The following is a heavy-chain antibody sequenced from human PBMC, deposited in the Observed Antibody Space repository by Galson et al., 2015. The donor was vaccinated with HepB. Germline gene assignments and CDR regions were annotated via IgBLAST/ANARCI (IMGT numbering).Heavy chain of an antibody. D-gene: IGHD1-26*01. V-gene: IGHV2-70*01. J-gene: IGHJ6*02. CDR2: IDWDDDK. Sequence: PALVKPTQTLTLPCTFSGFSLSTRGMCVSWIRQPPGKALEWLALIDWDDDKYYSTSLKTRLTISKDTSKNQVVLTMTNMDPVDTATYYCARIPMYSGSYYYYYGMDVWGQGTTVTVSS. CDR3: ARIPMYSGSYYYYYGMDV. CDR1: GFSLSTRGMC.